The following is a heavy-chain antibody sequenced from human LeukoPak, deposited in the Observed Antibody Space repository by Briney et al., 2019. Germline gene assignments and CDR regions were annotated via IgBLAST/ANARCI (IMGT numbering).Heavy chain of an antibody. CDR2: VYYSGPT. Sequence: SQTLSLTCTVSGGSISRSSYYWGWIHQPPGKGPEWIGSVYYSGPTYYNPSLKSRVTISLDASKNQFSLKLSSVTAADTAVYCCARQVSGGRWYFDYWGQGTLVTVSS. D-gene: IGHD6-19*01. CDR3: ARQVSGGRWYFDY. CDR1: GGSISRSSYY. V-gene: IGHV4-39*01. J-gene: IGHJ4*02.